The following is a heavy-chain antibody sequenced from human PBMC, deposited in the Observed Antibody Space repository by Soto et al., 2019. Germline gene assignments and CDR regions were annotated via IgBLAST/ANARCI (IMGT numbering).Heavy chain of an antibody. J-gene: IGHJ4*02. D-gene: IGHD3-3*01. CDR3: AKGFDFWSGFLDY. CDR1: GFSFSGYW. CDR2: ISGSGGST. V-gene: IGHV3-23*01. Sequence: PGGSLRLSCASSGFSFSGYWMHLVRQAPGKGLEWVSAISGSGGSTYYADSVKGRFTISRDNSKNTLYLQMNSLRAEDTAVYYCAKGFDFWSGFLDYWGQGTLVTVSS.